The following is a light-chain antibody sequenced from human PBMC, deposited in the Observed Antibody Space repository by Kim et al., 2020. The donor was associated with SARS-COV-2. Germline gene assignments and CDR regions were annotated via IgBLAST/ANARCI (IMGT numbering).Light chain of an antibody. V-gene: IGLV1-40*01. CDR3: QSYDQSYDSSLSGSV. J-gene: IGLJ1*01. Sequence: SCTGSSSNIEADYDVHWDHQLPGTAPKLLIYGNNNRPSGVPDRFSGSKSGTSASLTITGLQAEDEGDYYCQSYDQSYDSSLSGSVFGTGTKVTVL. CDR2: GNN. CDR1: SSNIEADYD.